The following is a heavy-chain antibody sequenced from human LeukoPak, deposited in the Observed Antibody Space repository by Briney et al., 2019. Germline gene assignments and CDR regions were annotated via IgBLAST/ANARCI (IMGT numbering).Heavy chain of an antibody. CDR3: ARSVYYYDSSGYPTSMDDY. J-gene: IGHJ4*02. CDR2: IFYSGST. D-gene: IGHD3-22*01. V-gene: IGHV4-30-4*08. Sequence: SQTLSLTCTVSGGSISSGDYYWSWIRQPPGKGLEWIGYIFYSGSTYYNPSLKSRVTISVDTSKNQFSLKLSSVTAADTAVYYCARSVYYYDSSGYPTSMDDYWGQGTLVTVSS. CDR1: GGSISSGDYY.